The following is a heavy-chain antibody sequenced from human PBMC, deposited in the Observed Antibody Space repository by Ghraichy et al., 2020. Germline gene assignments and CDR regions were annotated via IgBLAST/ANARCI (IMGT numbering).Heavy chain of an antibody. CDR3: ARSFADFWSGHFDY. J-gene: IGHJ4*02. V-gene: IGHV4-59*01. D-gene: IGHD3-3*01. CDR2: IYYSGST. Sequence: SETLSLTCTVSGGSISSYYWSWIRQPPGKGLEWIGYIYYSGSTNYNPSLKSRVTISVDTSKNQFSLKLSSVTAADTAVYYCARSFADFWSGHFDYWGQGTLVTVSS. CDR1: GGSISSYY.